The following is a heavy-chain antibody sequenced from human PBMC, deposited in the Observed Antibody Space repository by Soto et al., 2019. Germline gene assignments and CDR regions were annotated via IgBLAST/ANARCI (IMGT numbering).Heavy chain of an antibody. Sequence: GASVKVSCKASCYTFTSYGISWVRQAPGQGLEWMGWISAYKGNTNYAQKLQGRVTMTTDTSTNTAYMELRSLRSDDTAVYYCARDDCRGGSCYLDYWGQGTLVTVSS. V-gene: IGHV1-18*01. CDR2: ISAYKGNT. J-gene: IGHJ4*02. D-gene: IGHD2-15*01. CDR3: ARDDCRGGSCYLDY. CDR1: CYTFTSYG.